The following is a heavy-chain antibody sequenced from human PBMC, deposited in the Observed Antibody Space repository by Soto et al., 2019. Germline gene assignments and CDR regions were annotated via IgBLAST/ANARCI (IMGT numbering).Heavy chain of an antibody. V-gene: IGHV4-59*01. J-gene: IGHJ4*02. D-gene: IGHD3-22*01. Sequence: QVQLQESGPGLVKPSETLSLTCTVSGASISTYYWSWIRQPPGKGLEWIGYIYYSGSTNYNPSLKSRVTISVDTSKNQFSLKLSSVTAADTAVYYCARSRGGYFAYWGQGTLVTVSS. CDR3: ARSRGGYFAY. CDR2: IYYSGST. CDR1: GASISTYY.